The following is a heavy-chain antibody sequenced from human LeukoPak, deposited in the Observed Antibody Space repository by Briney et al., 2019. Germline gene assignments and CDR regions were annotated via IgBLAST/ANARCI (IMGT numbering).Heavy chain of an antibody. D-gene: IGHD3-10*01. Sequence: PSETLSLTCAVYGGSFSGYYWSWIRQPPGKGLEWIGEINHSGSTNYNPSLKSRVTISVDTSKNQFSLKLSSVTAADTAVYYCASRHYYGPGSYWGQGTLVTVSS. V-gene: IGHV4-34*01. CDR3: ASRHYYGPGSY. CDR1: GGSFSGYY. CDR2: INHSGST. J-gene: IGHJ4*02.